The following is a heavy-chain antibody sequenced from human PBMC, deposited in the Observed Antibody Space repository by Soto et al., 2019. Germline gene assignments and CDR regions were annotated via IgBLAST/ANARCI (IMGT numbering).Heavy chain of an antibody. J-gene: IGHJ5*02. Sequence: SGPTLVNPTQTLTLTCTFSGFSLSTSGMCVSWIRQPPGKALEWLARIDWDDDKYYSTSLKTRLTISKDTSKNQVVLTMTNMDPVDTATYYCARIRTGLRWDPDNWFDPWGQGTLVTVSS. D-gene: IGHD4-17*01. CDR3: ARIRTGLRWDPDNWFDP. CDR1: GFSLSTSGMC. V-gene: IGHV2-70*11. CDR2: IDWDDDK.